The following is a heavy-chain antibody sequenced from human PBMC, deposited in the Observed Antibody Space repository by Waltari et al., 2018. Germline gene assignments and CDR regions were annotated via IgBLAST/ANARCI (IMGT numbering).Heavy chain of an antibody. CDR1: GYSFTSYW. V-gene: IGHV5-51*01. CDR3: ARLGAQTLDTAMVLDY. D-gene: IGHD5-18*01. Sequence: EVQLVQSGAEVKKPGESLKISCKGSGYSFTSYWIGWVRQMPGKGLEWMGIIYPGDSDTRYSPSFQGQVTISADKSISTAYLQWSSLKASDTAMYYCARLGAQTLDTAMVLDYWGQGTLVTVSS. CDR2: IYPGDSDT. J-gene: IGHJ4*02.